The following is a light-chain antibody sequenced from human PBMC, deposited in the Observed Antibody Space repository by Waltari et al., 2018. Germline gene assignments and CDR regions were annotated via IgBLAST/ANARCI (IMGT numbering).Light chain of an antibody. CDR1: QGIRNY. CDR2: GAS. V-gene: IGKV1-17*03. CDR3: LQHDSYPIT. J-gene: IGKJ5*01. Sequence: DIQMTQSPSAMSASVGDRVTITCRASQGIRNYLAWFQQKPGKVPKRLIYGASSLQSGVPSRFIGTGSGTEFTLTISSLQPEDFATYYCLQHDSYPITFGQGTRLDIK.